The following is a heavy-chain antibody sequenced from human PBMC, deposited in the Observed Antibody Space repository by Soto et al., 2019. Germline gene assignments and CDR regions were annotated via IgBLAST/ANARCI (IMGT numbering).Heavy chain of an antibody. CDR3: AREAGSDYTWHYYYGLDV. CDR2: IWYDGSNK. J-gene: IGHJ6*02. Sequence: SLRLSCAASGFTFSSYGMHWVRQAPGKGLEWVAVIWYDGSNKYYADSVKGRFTISRDNSKNTLYLQMNSLRAEDTAVYYCAREAGSDYTWHYYYGLDVWGQGTTVNVSS. CDR1: GFTFSSYG. V-gene: IGHV3-33*01. D-gene: IGHD3-10*01.